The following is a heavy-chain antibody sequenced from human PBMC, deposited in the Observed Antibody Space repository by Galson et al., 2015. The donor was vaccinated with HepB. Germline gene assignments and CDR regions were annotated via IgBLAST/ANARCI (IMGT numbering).Heavy chain of an antibody. CDR2: ISSSSSTI. D-gene: IGHD3-16*01. CDR3: ARDWAHYDYVWGSYAKIYFDI. Sequence: SLRLSCAASGFTFSSYSMNWVRQAPGKGLEWVSYISSSSSTIYYADSVKGRFTISRDNAKNSLYLQMNSLRAEDTAVYYCARDWAHYDYVWGSYAKIYFDIWGQGTMVTVSS. CDR1: GFTFSSYS. V-gene: IGHV3-48*01. J-gene: IGHJ3*02.